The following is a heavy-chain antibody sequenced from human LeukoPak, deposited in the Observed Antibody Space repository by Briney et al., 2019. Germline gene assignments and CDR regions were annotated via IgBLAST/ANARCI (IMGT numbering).Heavy chain of an antibody. CDR3: ARNSCPSGSCYDNRGYFDY. CDR1: GGSISSGTYY. D-gene: IGHD2-15*01. V-gene: IGHV4-61*02. CDR2: IYTSGST. J-gene: IGHJ4*02. Sequence: PSQTLSFTCTVSGGSISSGTYYWSWIRQPAGKGLEWIGRIYTSGSTNYNPSLKSRITISVDTSKNQFSLKLSSVTAADTAVYYCARNSCPSGSCYDNRGYFDYWGQGTLVTVSS.